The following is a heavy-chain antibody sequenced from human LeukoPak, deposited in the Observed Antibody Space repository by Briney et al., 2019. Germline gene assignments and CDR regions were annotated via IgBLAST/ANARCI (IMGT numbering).Heavy chain of an antibody. CDR2: VNLQGST. D-gene: IGHD4-17*01. V-gene: IGHV4-4*02. CDR3: ASRPDFYGDHDAFDI. Sequence: SGTLSLTCDVSGGSITQTNYWTWVRQPPGKGLEWIGEVNLQGSTNYNPSLMRRVAISVDTSANHVSLQLTSVTAADTAVYYCASRPDFYGDHDAFDIWGQGTMVTVSS. CDR1: GGSITQTNY. J-gene: IGHJ3*02.